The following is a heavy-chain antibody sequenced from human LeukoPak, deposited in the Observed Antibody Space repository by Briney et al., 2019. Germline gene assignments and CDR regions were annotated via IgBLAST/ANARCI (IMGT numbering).Heavy chain of an antibody. V-gene: IGHV3-53*01. Sequence: GSLRLSCAASGFTVINNYMTWVRQAPGKGLEWVSVIYSGGSTYYADSVKGRFIISRDYSMNTVYLQMNSLRAEDTAVYYCSGGIHYYYYGMDVWGQGTTVTVSS. D-gene: IGHD2-15*01. CDR1: GFTVINNY. CDR2: IYSGGST. J-gene: IGHJ6*02. CDR3: SGGIHYYYYGMDV.